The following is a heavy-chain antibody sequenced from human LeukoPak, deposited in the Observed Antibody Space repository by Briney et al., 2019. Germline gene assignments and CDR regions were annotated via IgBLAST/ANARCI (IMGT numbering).Heavy chain of an antibody. Sequence: PGGSLRLSCAASGAASGFIFSGYAMHWVRQAPGKGLEWVAIISYDGSNEYYAGSVWGRFIISRDNSRDAIYLQMSSLRVEDTAVYYCASGYDFWSGYPPAQYSMDVWGQGTTVTVSS. CDR1: GFIFSGYA. CDR2: ISYDGSNE. V-gene: IGHV3-30-3*01. J-gene: IGHJ6*02. D-gene: IGHD3-3*01. CDR3: ASGYDFWSGYPPAQYSMDV.